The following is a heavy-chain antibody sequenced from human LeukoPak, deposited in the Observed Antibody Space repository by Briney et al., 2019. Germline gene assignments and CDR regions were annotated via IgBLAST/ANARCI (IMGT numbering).Heavy chain of an antibody. V-gene: IGHV3-74*01. CDR1: GFTFSSYW. Sequence: PGGSLRLSCAASGFTFSSYWIHWVRHVPGKGPVWVSRIKDGGTTTDYADSVKGRFTISRDDAKNTLYLQMNSLRAEDTAVYYCTTIRPGYWGQGTLVTVSP. J-gene: IGHJ4*02. CDR3: TTIRPGY. CDR2: IKDGGTTT. D-gene: IGHD5-12*01.